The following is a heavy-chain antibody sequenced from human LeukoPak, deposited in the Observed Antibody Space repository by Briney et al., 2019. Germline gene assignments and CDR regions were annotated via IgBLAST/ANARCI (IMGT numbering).Heavy chain of an antibody. Sequence: GGSLRLSCAASGFTFSSYGMHWVSQAPGKGLEWVAVIWYDGSNKYYADSVKGRFTISRDNSKNTLYLQMNSLRAEDTAVYYCARGDILTGYSIDYWGQGTLVTVSS. CDR3: ARGDILTGYSIDY. D-gene: IGHD3-9*01. V-gene: IGHV3-33*01. CDR1: GFTFSSYG. CDR2: IWYDGSNK. J-gene: IGHJ4*02.